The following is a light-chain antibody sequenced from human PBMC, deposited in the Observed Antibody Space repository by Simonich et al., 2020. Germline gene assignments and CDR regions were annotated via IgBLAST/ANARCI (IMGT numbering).Light chain of an antibody. CDR2: EGR. CDR3: CSYAGSSTLV. V-gene: IGLV2-23*01. CDR1: ISDVGGYNL. Sequence: QPALPQPASVSGSPGQSITISCPETISDVGGYNLVSWYQKNPGKAPKLMIYEGRKRPSGVSNRFSGSKSGNTASLTISGLQAEDEADYYCCSYAGSSTLVFGGGTKLTVL. J-gene: IGLJ2*01.